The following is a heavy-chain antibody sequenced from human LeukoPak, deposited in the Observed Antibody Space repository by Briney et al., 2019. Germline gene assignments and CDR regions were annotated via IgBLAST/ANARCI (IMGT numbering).Heavy chain of an antibody. CDR3: ARDLGVVSHYYFDH. D-gene: IGHD7-27*01. Sequence: HPGGFLRLSCAASGFTFSSYSMNWVRQAPGKGLEWVSYISSSSSTIYYADSVKGRFTVSRDNAKNSLYLQMNSLRAEDTVVYYCARDLGVVSHYYFDHWGQEPWSPSPQ. V-gene: IGHV3-48*01. J-gene: IGHJ4*01. CDR1: GFTFSSYS. CDR2: ISSSSSTI.